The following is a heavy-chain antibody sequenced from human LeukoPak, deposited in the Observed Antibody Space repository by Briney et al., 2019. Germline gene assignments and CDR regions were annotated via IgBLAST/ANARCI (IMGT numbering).Heavy chain of an antibody. Sequence: GASVKVSCKASGYTFTDYYIHWVRQAPGQGLEWMGWSNPNSGGTNYAQKFQGRVTMTRDTSISAACMDLSSLRSDDTAVYYCARHRSSGRDFDYWGQGTLVTVSS. CDR3: ARHRSSGRDFDY. CDR1: GYTFTDYY. D-gene: IGHD6-19*01. V-gene: IGHV1-2*02. J-gene: IGHJ4*02. CDR2: SNPNSGGT.